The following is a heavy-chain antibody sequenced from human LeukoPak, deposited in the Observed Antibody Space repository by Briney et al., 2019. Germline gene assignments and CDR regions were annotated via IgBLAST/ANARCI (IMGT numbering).Heavy chain of an antibody. Sequence: GGSLRLSCAASGFTFSSYWMSWVRQAPGRGLEWVANIRQDGSEKYYVDSVKGRFTISRDNAKNSLYLQMNSLRAEDTAVYYCASGEFEVRGVITKYWFDPWGQGTLVTVSS. J-gene: IGHJ5*02. V-gene: IGHV3-7*01. CDR3: ASGEFEVRGVITKYWFDP. CDR1: GFTFSSYW. CDR2: IRQDGSEK. D-gene: IGHD3-10*01.